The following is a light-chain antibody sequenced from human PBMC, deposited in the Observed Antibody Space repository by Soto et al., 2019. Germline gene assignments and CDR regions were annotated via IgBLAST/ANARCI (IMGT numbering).Light chain of an antibody. CDR2: AAS. V-gene: IGKV3-20*01. J-gene: IGKJ3*01. CDR3: QQFGSSPGFT. CDR1: QSINNRY. Sequence: EIVLTQSPGTLSLSPGERATLSCRASQSINNRYLAGYQQKPGQAPRLLIYAASSRATGIPDRFSGSGSGTDFTLTSSRLEPEDFAVYYCQQFGSSPGFTFGPGTKVDIK.